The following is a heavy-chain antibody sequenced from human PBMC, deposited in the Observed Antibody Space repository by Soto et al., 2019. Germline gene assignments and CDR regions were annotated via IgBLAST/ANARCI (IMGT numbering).Heavy chain of an antibody. CDR1: GGTFSSYA. V-gene: IGHV1-69*13. Sequence: AASVKVSCKASGGTFSSYAISWVRQAPGQGLEWMGGIIPIFGTANYAQKFQGRVTITADESTSTAYMELSSLRSEDTAVYYCANNPLGAPGAFDIWGQGTMVTVSS. D-gene: IGHD3-16*01. CDR3: ANNPLGAPGAFDI. J-gene: IGHJ3*02. CDR2: IIPIFGTA.